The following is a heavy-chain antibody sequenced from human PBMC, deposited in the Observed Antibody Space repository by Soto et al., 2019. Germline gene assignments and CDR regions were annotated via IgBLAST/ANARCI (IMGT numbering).Heavy chain of an antibody. CDR3: ARDSRTYYDFWSGWAPYYYYYGMDV. V-gene: IGHV4-4*07. J-gene: IGHJ6*02. CDR1: GGSISSYY. Sequence: LSLTCTVSGGSISSYYWSWIRQPAGKGLEWIGRIYTSGSTNYNPSLKSRVTMSVDTSKNQFSLKLSSVTAADAAVYYCARDSRTYYDFWSGWAPYYYYYGMDVWGQGTTVTVSS. CDR2: IYTSGST. D-gene: IGHD3-3*01.